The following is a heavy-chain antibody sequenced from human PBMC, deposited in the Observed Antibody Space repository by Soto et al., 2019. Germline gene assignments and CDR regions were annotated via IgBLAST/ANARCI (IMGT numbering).Heavy chain of an antibody. V-gene: IGHV1-46*01. Sequence: ASVKVSCKASGYTFTSYYMHWVRQAPGQGLEWMGIINPSGGSTSYAQKFQGRVTMTRDTSTSTVYMELSSLRSEDTAVYYCAREFRSSTYYYGMDVWGQGTTVTVSS. J-gene: IGHJ6*02. CDR3: AREFRSSTYYYGMDV. CDR1: GYTFTSYY. CDR2: INPSGGST.